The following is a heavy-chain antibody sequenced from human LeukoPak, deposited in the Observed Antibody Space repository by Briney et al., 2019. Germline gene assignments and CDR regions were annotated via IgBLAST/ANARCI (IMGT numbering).Heavy chain of an antibody. CDR3: AGKYSSSSGRVFDY. V-gene: IGHV4-34*01. CDR1: GGSFSGYY. J-gene: IGHJ4*02. D-gene: IGHD6-6*01. CDR2: INHSGNT. Sequence: SETLSLTCAVYGGSFSGYYWSWIRQPPGKGLEWIGEINHSGNTNYNPSLKSRVTISVDTSKNQLSLKLSSVTAADTAVYYCAGKYSSSSGRVFDYWGQGTLVTVSS.